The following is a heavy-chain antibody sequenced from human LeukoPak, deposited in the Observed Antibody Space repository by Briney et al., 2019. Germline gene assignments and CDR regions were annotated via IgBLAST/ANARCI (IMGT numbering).Heavy chain of an antibody. CDR2: IYTSGST. J-gene: IGHJ4*02. V-gene: IGHV4-4*07. CDR1: GGSISSYY. D-gene: IGHD3-22*01. Sequence: SETLSLTCTVSGGSISSYYWSWIRQPAGKGLEWIGRIYTSGSTNYNPSLKSRVTISVDKSKNQFSLKLSSVTAADTAVYYCARDYSYYYVSSGYSGDYWGQGTLVTVSS. CDR3: ARDYSYYYVSSGYSGDY.